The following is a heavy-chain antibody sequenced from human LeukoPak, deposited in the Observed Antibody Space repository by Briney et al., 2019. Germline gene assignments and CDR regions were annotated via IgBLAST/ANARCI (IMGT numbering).Heavy chain of an antibody. V-gene: IGHV3-53*01. Sequence: TGGSLRLSCAASGFTVSSNYMSWVRQAPGKGLEWVSIIYSSGSTYYADSVKGRFTISRDNSKNTLYLQMNSLRAEDTAVYYCAKVLDGTGYWNYYFDSWGQGTLVTVSS. CDR2: IYSSGST. CDR3: AKVLDGTGYWNYYFDS. D-gene: IGHD3-22*01. J-gene: IGHJ4*02. CDR1: GFTVSSNY.